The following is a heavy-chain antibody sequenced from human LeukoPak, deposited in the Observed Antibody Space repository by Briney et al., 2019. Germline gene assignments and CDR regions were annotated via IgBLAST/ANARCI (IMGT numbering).Heavy chain of an antibody. CDR1: GDYITGGYY. J-gene: IGHJ3*02. D-gene: IGHD4-11*01. V-gene: IGHV4-38-2*02. CDR2: IYHSGST. CDR3: AIAVNSDAFDI. Sequence: NPSETLSLTCTVSGDYITGGYYWGWIRQPPGKGLEWIGTIYHSGSTYYNPSLKSRVTISVDTSKNQFSLKLSSVTAADTAVYYCAIAVNSDAFDIWGQGTMVTVSS.